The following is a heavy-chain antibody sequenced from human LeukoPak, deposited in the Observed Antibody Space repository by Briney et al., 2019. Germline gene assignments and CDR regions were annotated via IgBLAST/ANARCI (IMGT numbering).Heavy chain of an antibody. V-gene: IGHV7-4-1*02. CDR3: ARRLYDSSGGGYYYYGMDV. CDR2: INTNTGNP. J-gene: IGHJ6*02. CDR1: GYTFTSYA. Sequence: GASVKVSCKASGYTFTSYAMNWVRQAPGQGLEWMGWINTNTGNPTYAQGFTGRFVFSLDTSVSTAYLQISSLKAEDTAMYYCARRLYDSSGGGYYYYGMDVWGQGTTVTVSS. D-gene: IGHD3-22*01.